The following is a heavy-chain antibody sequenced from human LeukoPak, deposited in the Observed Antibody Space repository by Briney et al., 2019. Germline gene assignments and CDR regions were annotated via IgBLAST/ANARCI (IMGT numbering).Heavy chain of an antibody. J-gene: IGHJ4*02. D-gene: IGHD6-19*01. CDR1: GFTFSNAW. CDR3: TTGWEAVAGEGQFDY. CDR2: IKSKTDGGTT. V-gene: IGHV3-15*01. Sequence: GGSLRLSCAASGFTFSNAWMSWVRQAPGKGLEWVGRIKSKTDGGTTDYAAPVKGRFSISRDDSKNTLYLQMNSLKTEDTAVYYCTTGWEAVAGEGQFDYWGQGTLVTVST.